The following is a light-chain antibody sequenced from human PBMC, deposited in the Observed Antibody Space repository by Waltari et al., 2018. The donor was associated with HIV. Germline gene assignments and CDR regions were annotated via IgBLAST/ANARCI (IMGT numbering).Light chain of an antibody. CDR1: ALAKKS. CDR2: KDN. CDR3: QSADSGGTWDVV. V-gene: IGLV3-25*03. J-gene: IGLJ2*01. Sequence: SYELTQLPSVSVSPGQMAGIICSGVALAKKSAFWSQQKPGQAPVLMISKDNERPSGTPERFSGSSSGTTGTLTISGVQAEDEADYYCQSADSGGTWDVVFGGGTKLTVL.